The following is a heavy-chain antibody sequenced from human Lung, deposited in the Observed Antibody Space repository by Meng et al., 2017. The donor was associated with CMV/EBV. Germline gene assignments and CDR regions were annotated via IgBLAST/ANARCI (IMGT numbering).Heavy chain of an antibody. J-gene: IGHJ4*02. V-gene: IGHV3-49*04. CDR3: TGDIVLMVGAFDS. Sequence: GESLKISCTTSGFTFADYAVHWVRQAPGKGLEWVGFIRTKGYGATTDYAASVKGRFTISRDDSKSVAYLQMNSLKTEDTAVYYCTGDIVLMVGAFDSWGQGTLVXVSS. D-gene: IGHD2-8*01. CDR1: GFTFADYA. CDR2: IRTKGYGATT.